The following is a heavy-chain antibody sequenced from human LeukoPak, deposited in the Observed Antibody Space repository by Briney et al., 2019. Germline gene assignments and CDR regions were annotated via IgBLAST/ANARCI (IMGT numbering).Heavy chain of an antibody. V-gene: IGHV3-23*01. CDR1: GFTFSSYA. Sequence: GGSLRPSCAASGFTFSSYAMSWVRRAPGKGLEWVSAISGSDRSTYYADSVKGRFTISRDNSRNTLYLQMNSLRAEDTAVYYCAKGAGAAGTFDYWGQGILVTVSA. CDR2: ISGSDRST. D-gene: IGHD6-13*01. J-gene: IGHJ4*02. CDR3: AKGAGAAGTFDY.